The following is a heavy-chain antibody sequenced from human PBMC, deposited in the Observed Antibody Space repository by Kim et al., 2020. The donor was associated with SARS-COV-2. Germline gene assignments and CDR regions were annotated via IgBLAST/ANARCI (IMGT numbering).Heavy chain of an antibody. J-gene: IGHJ3*02. Sequence: ASVKVSCKASGYTFTSYGISWVRQAPGQGLEWMGWISAYNGNTNYAQKLQGRVTMTTDTSTSTAYMELRSLRSDDTAVYYCARVFRDYDFWSGYYQGPDAFDIWGQGTMVTVSS. CDR3: ARVFRDYDFWSGYYQGPDAFDI. V-gene: IGHV1-18*04. CDR1: GYTFTSYG. CDR2: ISAYNGNT. D-gene: IGHD3-3*01.